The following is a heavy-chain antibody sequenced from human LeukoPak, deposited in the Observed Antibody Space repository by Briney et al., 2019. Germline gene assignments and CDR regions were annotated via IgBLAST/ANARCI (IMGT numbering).Heavy chain of an antibody. V-gene: IGHV1-18*01. D-gene: IGHD4-17*01. CDR2: ISAYNGNT. CDR1: GYTFTSYG. CDR3: ARKLSRRDYGALDFDY. Sequence: GASVKVSCKASGYTFTSYGISGVRQAPGQGLEWMGWISAYNGNTNYAQKLQGRVTMTTDTSTSTAYMELRSLRSDDTAVYYCARKLSRRDYGALDFDYWGQGTLVTVSS. J-gene: IGHJ4*02.